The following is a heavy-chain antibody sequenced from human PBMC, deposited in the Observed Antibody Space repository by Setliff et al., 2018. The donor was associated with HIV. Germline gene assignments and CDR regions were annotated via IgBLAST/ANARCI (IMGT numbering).Heavy chain of an antibody. V-gene: IGHV4-59*08. CDR2: IYYSGST. Sequence: PSETLSLTCTVSGGSISSYYWSWIRQPPGKGLEWIGYIYYSGSTNYNPSLKSRVTISVDTSKNQFSLKLSSVTAADTAVYYCARHDDCSGGSCYPEGNYYYYYMDVWGKGTKVTVSS. D-gene: IGHD2-15*01. J-gene: IGHJ6*03. CDR3: ARHDDCSGGSCYPEGNYYYYYMDV. CDR1: GGSISSYY.